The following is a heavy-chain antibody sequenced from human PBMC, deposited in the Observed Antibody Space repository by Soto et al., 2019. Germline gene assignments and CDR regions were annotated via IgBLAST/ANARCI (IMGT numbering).Heavy chain of an antibody. V-gene: IGHV4-39*01. Sequence: SESLSLTCTASGGSSSSSGYNWGWIRQPPGRGLEWIGTILYSGTTYYNPSLRSRVTLSVDTSKSQFSLKLSSVTAADTAVYYCARGGVAGGAYNYYGMDVWGQGTTVTVSS. J-gene: IGHJ6*02. CDR2: ILYSGTT. CDR1: GGSSSSSGYN. CDR3: ARGGVAGGAYNYYGMDV. D-gene: IGHD6-13*01.